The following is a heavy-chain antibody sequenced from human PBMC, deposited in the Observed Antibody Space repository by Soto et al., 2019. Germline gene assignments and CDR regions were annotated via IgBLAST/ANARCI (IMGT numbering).Heavy chain of an antibody. Sequence: SETLSLTCAVSGGSIRGYYWSWIRQPPGKGLEWIGNIYYSGSTNYNPSLMSRVTISADTSKNQFSLKLSSVTAADTAVYYCARALVAVPATTPSYYMDVWGKGTSVTVSS. CDR3: ARALVAVPATTPSYYMDV. CDR1: GGSIRGYY. V-gene: IGHV4-59*01. CDR2: IYYSGST. J-gene: IGHJ6*03. D-gene: IGHD2-2*01.